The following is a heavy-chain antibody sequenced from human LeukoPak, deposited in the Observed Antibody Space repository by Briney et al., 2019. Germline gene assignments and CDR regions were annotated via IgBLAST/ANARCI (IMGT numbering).Heavy chain of an antibody. D-gene: IGHD4-17*01. Sequence: GGSLRLSCAASGFTFSSYAMSWVRQAPGKGLEWVSAISGSGGSTYYADSVKSRFTISRDNSKNTLYLQMNSLRAEDTAVYYCAKGPTAHDAFDIWGQGTMVTVSS. CDR2: ISGSGGST. V-gene: IGHV3-23*01. CDR3: AKGPTAHDAFDI. CDR1: GFTFSSYA. J-gene: IGHJ3*02.